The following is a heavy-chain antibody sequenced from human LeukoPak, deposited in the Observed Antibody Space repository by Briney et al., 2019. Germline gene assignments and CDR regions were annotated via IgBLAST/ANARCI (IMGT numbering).Heavy chain of an antibody. Sequence: SGGTLRLSCAASGFTFDDYAMHWVRQAAGKGLEWVSGISWNSGSIGYADSVKGRFTISRDNAKNSLYLQMNSLRAEDTALYYCAKVDYCGGDCLFFDYWGQGTLVTVSS. J-gene: IGHJ4*02. CDR3: AKVDYCGGDCLFFDY. CDR1: GFTFDDYA. CDR2: ISWNSGSI. D-gene: IGHD2-21*02. V-gene: IGHV3-9*01.